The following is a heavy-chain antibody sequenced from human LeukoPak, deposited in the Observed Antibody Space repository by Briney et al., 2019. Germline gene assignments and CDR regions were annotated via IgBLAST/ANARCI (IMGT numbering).Heavy chain of an antibody. D-gene: IGHD5-12*01. J-gene: IGHJ4*02. V-gene: IGHV4-61*02. CDR1: GGSISSGSYY. CDR3: ARVGYSGYHYDYFDY. Sequence: SETLSLTCTVSGGSISSGSYYWNWIRQPAGKGLEWIGRIYTSGSTNYNPSLKSRITISVDTSKNQFSLRLSSVTAADTAVYYCARVGYSGYHYDYFDYWGQGTLVTVSS. CDR2: IYTSGST.